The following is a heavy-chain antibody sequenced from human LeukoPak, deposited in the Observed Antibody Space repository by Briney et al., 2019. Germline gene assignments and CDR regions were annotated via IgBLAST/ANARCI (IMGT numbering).Heavy chain of an antibody. Sequence: AASVKVSCKASGYTFTSYGISWVRQAPGQGLEWMGWISAYNGNTNYAQKLQGRVTMTTDTSTSTAYMELRSLRSDDTAVYYCARGEGYCSGGSCYSGGPAYYVFDYWGQGTLVTVSS. V-gene: IGHV1-18*01. CDR1: GYTFTSYG. J-gene: IGHJ4*02. CDR3: ARGEGYCSGGSCYSGGPAYYVFDY. CDR2: ISAYNGNT. D-gene: IGHD2-15*01.